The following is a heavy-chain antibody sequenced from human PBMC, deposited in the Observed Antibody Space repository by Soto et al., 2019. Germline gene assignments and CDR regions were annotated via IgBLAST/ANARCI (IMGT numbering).Heavy chain of an antibody. V-gene: IGHV3-30*18. CDR3: AKGSGGFYHDSFDT. Sequence: GGSLRLSCAASGFTFRTFVMHWVRQAPGKGLEWVTVISYDGDNRYYADSVKGRFTISRDISKNTLYLQMDSLRTEDTAVYYCAKGSGGFYHDSFDTWGRGTMVTVSS. D-gene: IGHD2-15*01. J-gene: IGHJ3*02. CDR2: ISYDGDNR. CDR1: GFTFRTFV.